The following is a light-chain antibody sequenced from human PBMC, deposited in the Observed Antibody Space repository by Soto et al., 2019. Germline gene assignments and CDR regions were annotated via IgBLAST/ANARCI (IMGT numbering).Light chain of an antibody. V-gene: IGKV1-5*03. CDR2: RAS. J-gene: IGKJ1*01. CDR1: QSISSW. Sequence: IQMTQSPSTLSASVGDRVTITCRASQSISSWLAWYQQKPGKAPNLLIYRASSLESGVPSRFSGSGSGTDFTLTISSLQPEDFATYYCQQSYSTPRTFGQGTKVDIK. CDR3: QQSYSTPRT.